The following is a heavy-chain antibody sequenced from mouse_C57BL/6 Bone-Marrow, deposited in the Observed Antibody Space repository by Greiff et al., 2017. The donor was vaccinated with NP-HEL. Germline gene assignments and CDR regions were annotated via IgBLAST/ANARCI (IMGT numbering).Heavy chain of an antibody. CDR2: IFPGSGST. CDR3: ARGDYYGSSYDWYFDV. J-gene: IGHJ1*03. CDR1: GYTFTDYY. V-gene: IGHV1-75*01. Sequence: QVQLQQSGPELVKPGASVKISCKASGYTFTDYYINWVKQRPGQGLEWIGWIFPGSGSTYYNEKFKGKATLTVDKSSSTAYMLLSSLTSEDSAVYYCARGDYYGSSYDWYFDVWGTGTTVTVSS. D-gene: IGHD1-1*01.